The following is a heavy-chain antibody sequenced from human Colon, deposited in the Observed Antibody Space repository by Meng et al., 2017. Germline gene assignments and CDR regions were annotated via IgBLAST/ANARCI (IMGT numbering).Heavy chain of an antibody. J-gene: IGHJ4*02. Sequence: EVQLVESGEGLAQPGGSLRLSCVASGFTFSSYAMSWVRQAPGKGLEWVSAISNSGTSTYDADSVKGRFTISRDNSRNTLDLQMNSLRAEDTAVYYCAKGRTSDYWGQGTLVTVSS. CDR2: ISNSGTST. CDR1: GFTFSSYA. D-gene: IGHD3/OR15-3a*01. CDR3: AKGRTSDY. V-gene: IGHV3-23*04.